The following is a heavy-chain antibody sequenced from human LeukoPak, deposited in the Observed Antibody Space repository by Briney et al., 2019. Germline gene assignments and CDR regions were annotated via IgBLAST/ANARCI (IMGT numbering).Heavy chain of an antibody. V-gene: IGHV3-64*01. CDR1: GFTFSSYA. J-gene: IGHJ4*02. Sequence: PGGSLRLSCAASGFTFSSYAMHWVRQAPGKGLEYVSAISSNGGSTYYANSVKGRFTISRDNSKNTLYLQMGSLRAEDMAVYYCARDRYYDSSGYYPFDYWGQGTLVTVSS. D-gene: IGHD3-22*01. CDR2: ISSNGGST. CDR3: ARDRYYDSSGYYPFDY.